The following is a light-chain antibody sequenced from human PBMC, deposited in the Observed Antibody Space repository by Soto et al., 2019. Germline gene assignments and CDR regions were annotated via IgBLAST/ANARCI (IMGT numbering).Light chain of an antibody. CDR1: QSVSSSY. CDR2: GAS. J-gene: IGKJ1*01. Sequence: EIVLTQSPGTLSLSPGERATLSCRASQSVSSSYLAWYQQKPGQAPRLLIYGASSRATGTPDRFSGSGSGTDFTLIISRLEPEDFAVYYCQQYGSSPTFGQGTKVEIK. V-gene: IGKV3-20*01. CDR3: QQYGSSPT.